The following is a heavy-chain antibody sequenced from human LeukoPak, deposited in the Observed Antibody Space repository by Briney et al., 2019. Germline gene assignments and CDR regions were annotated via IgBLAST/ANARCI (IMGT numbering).Heavy chain of an antibody. D-gene: IGHD2-8*02. CDR3: ARSPSGLRSTFVN. J-gene: IGHJ4*02. Sequence: GGSLRLSCVASGFTSNENWMSWVRQVPGKGLEWVANIKYDGSEEDYADSVKGRFTISRDNAKNSLYLHMKSLTAEDTAVYFFARSPSGLRSTFVNWGQGTLFSVSS. V-gene: IGHV3-7*03. CDR1: GFTSNENW. CDR2: IKYDGSEE.